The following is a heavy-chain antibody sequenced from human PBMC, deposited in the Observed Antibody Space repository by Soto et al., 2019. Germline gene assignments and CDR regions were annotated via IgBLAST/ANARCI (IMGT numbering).Heavy chain of an antibody. CDR1: GFTFSDNW. V-gene: IGHV3-7*05. J-gene: IGHJ4*02. D-gene: IGHD3-10*01. CDR3: ATSMGRGGNDY. Sequence: EVQLVESGGGLVQPGGSLRLSCAASGFTFSDNWMSWARQAPGKGLECVANIKTDGSEKYYVDPVKGRFTISRDNGKNSLYLQMNSLRAEDTAVYYCATSMGRGGNDYWGQGTLVAVSS. CDR2: IKTDGSEK.